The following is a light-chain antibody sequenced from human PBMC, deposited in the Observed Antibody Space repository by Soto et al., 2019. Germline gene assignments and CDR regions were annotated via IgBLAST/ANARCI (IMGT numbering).Light chain of an antibody. Sequence: IQMTQSPSSLSASVGARVTITCRASQTISDSLNWYQQTPGKAPNLMIYAASSLQSGVPSRFTGSGSGTDFTLTISGLQPEDVATYYCQQSYSSPLTFGGGTKVDIK. CDR3: QQSYSSPLT. CDR2: AAS. CDR1: QTISDS. J-gene: IGKJ4*01. V-gene: IGKV1-39*01.